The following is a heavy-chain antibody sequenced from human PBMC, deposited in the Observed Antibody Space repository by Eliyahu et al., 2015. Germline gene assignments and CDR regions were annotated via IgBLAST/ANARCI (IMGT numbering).Heavy chain of an antibody. V-gene: IGHV3-30*03. CDR1: GFTLXGHG. D-gene: IGHD6-25*01. J-gene: IGHJ1*01. CDR3: TREIATGH. Sequence: QVQLEXSGGGVVQPGGSLRLSCATXGFTLXGHGXHWVRQPPGKGLEWVAVISKDGSTKYYADSVKGRFSISRDNSKNTLYLQMNSLSPEDTALYYCTREIATGHWGQGTLITVSS. CDR2: ISKDGSTK.